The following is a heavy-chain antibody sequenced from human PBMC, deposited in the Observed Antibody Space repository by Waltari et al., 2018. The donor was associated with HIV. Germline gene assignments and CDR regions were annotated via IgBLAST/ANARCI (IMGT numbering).Heavy chain of an antibody. Sequence: EVQLLESGGGLVQPGGSLTLSCAVSGFSFSSYAMNWVRQAPGKVVGWVSTISVRGGNTYYAYSVKGRFTISRDNSKNTLYLQMNSLRAEDTAVYYCAKGRSGIAEAGLNYWGQGTLVTVSS. D-gene: IGHD6-19*01. CDR1: GFSFSSYA. J-gene: IGHJ4*02. CDR2: ISVRGGNT. V-gene: IGHV3-23*01. CDR3: AKGRSGIAEAGLNY.